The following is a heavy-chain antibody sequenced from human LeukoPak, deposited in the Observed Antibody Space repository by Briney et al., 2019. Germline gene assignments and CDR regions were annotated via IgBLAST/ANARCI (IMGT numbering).Heavy chain of an antibody. V-gene: IGHV3-53*01. CDR3: ARDQDRDGYTLPFDY. CDR2: IYSGGST. Sequence: GGSLRLSCAASGFTVSSNYMSWVRQAPGKGLEWVSVIYSGGSTYYADSVKGRFTISRDNSKNTLYLQMNSLRAEDTAVYYCARDQDRDGYTLPFDYWGQGTLVTVSS. D-gene: IGHD5-24*01. CDR1: GFTVSSNY. J-gene: IGHJ4*02.